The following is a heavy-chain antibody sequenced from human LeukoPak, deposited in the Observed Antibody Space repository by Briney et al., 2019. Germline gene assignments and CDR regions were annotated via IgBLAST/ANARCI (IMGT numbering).Heavy chain of an antibody. V-gene: IGHV4-34*01. J-gene: IGHJ4*02. Sequence: PSETLSLTCAVYGGSFSGYYWSWIRHTPEKGLEWIGEINHSGSTNYNPSLKSRVTISVDTSKNQFSLKLSSVTAADTAVYYCARSRLAVRTPYDYWGQGTLVTVSS. CDR1: GGSFSGYY. D-gene: IGHD3-10*01. CDR3: ARSRLAVRTPYDY. CDR2: INHSGST.